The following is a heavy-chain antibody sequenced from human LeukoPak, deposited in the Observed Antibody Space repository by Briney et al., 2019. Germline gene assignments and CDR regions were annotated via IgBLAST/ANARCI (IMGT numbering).Heavy chain of an antibody. Sequence: SVKVSCKASGGTFSSYTISWVRQAPGQGLEWMGKIIPILGIANYAQKFQGRVTITAEKSTSTAYMELSSLRSEDTAVYYCARAQRVGAEIDYWGQGTLVTVSS. CDR3: ARAQRVGAEIDY. D-gene: IGHD2-2*01. V-gene: IGHV1-69*02. J-gene: IGHJ4*02. CDR2: IIPILGIA. CDR1: GGTFSSYT.